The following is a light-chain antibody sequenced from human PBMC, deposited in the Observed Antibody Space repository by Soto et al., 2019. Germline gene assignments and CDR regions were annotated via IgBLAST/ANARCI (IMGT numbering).Light chain of an antibody. V-gene: IGKV1-5*03. CDR3: QHYNSYSEA. Sequence: DIQMTHSPFTVCESVGERVTITCRASQTISSWLAWYQQKPGKAPKLLIYKASTLKSGVPSRFSGSGSGTEFTLTISSLQPDDFATYYCQHYNSYSEAFGQGTKVDI. CDR2: KAS. J-gene: IGKJ1*01. CDR1: QTISSW.